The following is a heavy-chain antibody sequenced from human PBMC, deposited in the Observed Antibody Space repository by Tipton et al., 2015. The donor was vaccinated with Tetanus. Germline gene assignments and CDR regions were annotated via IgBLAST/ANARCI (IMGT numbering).Heavy chain of an antibody. CDR3: ARDYSIPYYFDY. Sequence: QSGPEVKKPGASVKVSCKASGYTFTSYGIAWVRQAPGQGLEWMGWISPYNGNTNYAQNFQGRVTMTTEISTSTAYMELRSLISDDTAVYYCARDYSIPYYFDYWGQGTRVIVSS. D-gene: IGHD4-11*01. J-gene: IGHJ4*02. CDR2: ISPYNGNT. CDR1: GYTFTSYG. V-gene: IGHV1-18*01.